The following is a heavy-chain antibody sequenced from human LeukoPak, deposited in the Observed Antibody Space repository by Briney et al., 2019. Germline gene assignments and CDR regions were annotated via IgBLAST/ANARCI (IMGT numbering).Heavy chain of an antibody. CDR3: ARGRYYDSSGHGAFDI. J-gene: IGHJ3*02. CDR2: INPDGSTT. Sequence: GGSLRLSCAASRFTFSSYWMHWVRQAPGKGLVWVSRINPDGSTTNYADSVKGRFTISRDNAKNTLYLQMDSLRAEDTAVYYCARGRYYDSSGHGAFDIWGQGTMVTVSS. D-gene: IGHD3-22*01. V-gene: IGHV3-74*01. CDR1: RFTFSSYW.